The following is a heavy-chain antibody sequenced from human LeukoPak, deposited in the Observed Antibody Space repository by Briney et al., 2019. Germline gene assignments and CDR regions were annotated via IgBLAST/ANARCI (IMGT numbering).Heavy chain of an antibody. D-gene: IGHD3-22*01. CDR2: ISYDGSEK. CDR1: GFTFSSYP. CDR3: AREGSSGYYPY. V-gene: IGHV3-30-3*01. Sequence: GGSLRLSCAASGFTFSSYPMHWVRQAPGKGLEWVAVISYDGSEKHYADPVKGRFTISRDNSKNTPYLQMNSLRVEDTAVYYCAREGSSGYYPYWGQGILSPSPQ. J-gene: IGHJ4*02.